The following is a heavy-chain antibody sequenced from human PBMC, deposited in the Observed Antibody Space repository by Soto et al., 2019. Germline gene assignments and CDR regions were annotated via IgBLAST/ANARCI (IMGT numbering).Heavy chain of an antibody. D-gene: IGHD1-7*01. CDR1: GYTFTGYY. J-gene: IGHJ4*02. Sequence: ASVKVSCKASGYTFTGYYMHWVRQAPGQGLEWMGWINPNSGGTNYAQKFQGWVTMTRDTSISTAYMELSRLRSDDTAVYYCAREGGYNWNYMNFDYWGQGTLVTVSS. CDR2: INPNSGGT. CDR3: AREGGYNWNYMNFDY. V-gene: IGHV1-2*04.